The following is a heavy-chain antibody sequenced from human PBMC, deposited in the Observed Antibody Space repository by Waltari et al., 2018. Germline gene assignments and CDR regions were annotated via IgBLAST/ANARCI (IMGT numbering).Heavy chain of an antibody. J-gene: IGHJ2*01. D-gene: IGHD3-9*01. CDR2: INHDGTT. V-gene: IGHV4-34*01. CDR3: ALDDDILTGPTSNWYFDI. Sequence: PSETLSLTCAVSGGSLGGFYWSWLRQSPGKGLEWIGEINHDGTTNYNPSLKSRVTVSVDTSKKQFSLNLSSVTAADTGVYYCALDDDILTGPTSNWYFDIWGRGTLVTVSS. CDR1: GGSLGGFY.